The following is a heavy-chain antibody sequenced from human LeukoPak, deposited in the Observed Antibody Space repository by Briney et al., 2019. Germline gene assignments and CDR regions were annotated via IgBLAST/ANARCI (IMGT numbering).Heavy chain of an antibody. CDR1: GYSFTNYW. D-gene: IGHD6-13*01. CDR3: AKHDRPYSSSDNWFDS. V-gene: IGHV5-51*01. Sequence: GESLKISCKGSGYSFTNYWIAWVRQMPGKGLEWMGIIYPGDSDTRYSPSFQGQVTFSADRSISTAYLQWSSLKVSDTAIYYCAKHDRPYSSSDNWFDSWGQGTLVTVSS. CDR2: IYPGDSDT. J-gene: IGHJ5*01.